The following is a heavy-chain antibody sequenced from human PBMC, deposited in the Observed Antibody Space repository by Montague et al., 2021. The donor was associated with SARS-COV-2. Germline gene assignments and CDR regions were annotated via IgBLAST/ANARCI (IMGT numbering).Heavy chain of an antibody. J-gene: IGHJ6*02. V-gene: IGHV2-70*01. CDR3: ARTPRAAAGIGHCYCYDIDV. CDR2: IDWDDDK. D-gene: IGHD6-13*01. CDR1: GFSLSTSGMC. Sequence: PALVKPTQTLTLTCTFSGFSLSTSGMCVSWIRQPPGKALEWLALIDWDDDKYYSTSLKTRLTISKDTSKNQVVLTMTNMDPVDTATYYCARTPRAAAGIGHCYCYDIDVWGQGTPVTVSS.